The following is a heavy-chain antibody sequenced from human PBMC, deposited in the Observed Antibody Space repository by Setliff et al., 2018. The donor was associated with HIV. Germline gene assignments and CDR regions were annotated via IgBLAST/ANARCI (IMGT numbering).Heavy chain of an antibody. CDR1: GFSVTDTY. V-gene: IGHV3-66*02. J-gene: IGHJ3*02. CDR3: ARDDSNGNTDAFDI. Sequence: GGSLRLSCEASGFSVTDTYMGWVRQAPGKGLEWVTVMYKGGKTYYADFVKGRFTIARDDSKNTVSLQMTNLGTGDTATYYCARDDSNGNTDAFDIWGQGTTVTVSS. CDR2: MYKGGKT. D-gene: IGHD5-18*01.